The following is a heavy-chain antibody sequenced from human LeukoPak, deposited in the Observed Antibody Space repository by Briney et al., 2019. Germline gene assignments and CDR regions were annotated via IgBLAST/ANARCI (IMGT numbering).Heavy chain of an antibody. CDR3: AKDRGSSWYGTSDY. J-gene: IGHJ4*02. CDR2: ISESGGST. D-gene: IGHD6-13*01. CDR1: GFIFSSYA. V-gene: IGHV3-23*01. Sequence: GGSLRLSCAASGFIFSSYAMSWVRQTPGKGLEWVSRISESGGSTYYADSVKGRFTISRDNSKNTLYLQMNSLRAEDTAVYYCAKDRGSSWYGTSDYWGQGTLVTPSA.